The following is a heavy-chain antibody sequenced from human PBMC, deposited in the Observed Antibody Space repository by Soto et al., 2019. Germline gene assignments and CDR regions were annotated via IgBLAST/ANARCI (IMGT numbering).Heavy chain of an antibody. Sequence: GGSLRLSCAASGFTFSSYGMHWVRQAPGKGLEWVAVIWYDGSNKYYADSVKGRFTISRDNSKNTLYLQMNSLRAEDTAVYYCARDLVGATYYYYYGMDVWGQGTTVTV. CDR2: IWYDGSNK. J-gene: IGHJ6*02. CDR3: ARDLVGATYYYYYGMDV. V-gene: IGHV3-33*01. CDR1: GFTFSSYG. D-gene: IGHD1-26*01.